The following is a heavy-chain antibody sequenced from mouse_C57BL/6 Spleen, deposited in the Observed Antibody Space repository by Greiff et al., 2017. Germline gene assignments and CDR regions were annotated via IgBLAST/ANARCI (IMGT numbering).Heavy chain of an antibody. CDR2: IYPGSGSP. J-gene: IGHJ3*01. CDR3: ARGGYYSNYPFAY. CDR1: GSPFTSYW. V-gene: IGHV1-55*01. Sequence: QVQLQQPGAELVKPGASGKMSCKPSGSPFTSYWITGVKQRPGQGLDWIGDIYPGSGSPTYNEKFKSKATLTVDTSSSTTYWQLSSLTSEDSAVYSCARGGYYSNYPFAYWGKGTLVTVSA. D-gene: IGHD2-5*01.